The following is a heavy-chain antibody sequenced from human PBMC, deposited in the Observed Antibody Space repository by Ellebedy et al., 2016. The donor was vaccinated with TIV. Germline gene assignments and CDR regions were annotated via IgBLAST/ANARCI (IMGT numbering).Heavy chain of an antibody. D-gene: IGHD5/OR15-5a*01. Sequence: ASVKVSCKASGYTFTKYGISWARQAPGQGLEWMGWISGYNGDTNYAQKFQGRVTMTIETSTNTVYMELRNLSFDDTAVYYCTRGFYEKFDPWGQGTPVTVS. CDR1: GYTFTKYG. J-gene: IGHJ5*02. CDR3: TRGFYEKFDP. CDR2: ISGYNGDT. V-gene: IGHV1-18*04.